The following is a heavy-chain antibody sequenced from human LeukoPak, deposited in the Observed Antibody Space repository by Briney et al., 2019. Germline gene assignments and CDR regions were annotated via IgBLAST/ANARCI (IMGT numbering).Heavy chain of an antibody. J-gene: IGHJ4*02. CDR3: ARGLSGSREGFDY. V-gene: IGHV4-59*09. D-gene: IGHD1-26*01. Sequence: SRVTISVDTSKNQFSLKLSSVTAADTAVYYCARGLSGSREGFDYWGQGTLVTVSS.